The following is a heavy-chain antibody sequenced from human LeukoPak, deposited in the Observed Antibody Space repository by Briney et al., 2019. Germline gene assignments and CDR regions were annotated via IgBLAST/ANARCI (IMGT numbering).Heavy chain of an antibody. CDR2: IIPIFGTA. Sequence: GGSVKVSCKASGGTFSSYAISWVRQAPGQGLEWMGWIIPIFGTANYAQKFQGRVTITADESTSTAYMELSSLRSEDTAVYYCARDWTYDSSGYYPPHNWFDPWGQGTLVTVSS. V-gene: IGHV1-69*13. CDR3: ARDWTYDSSGYYPPHNWFDP. CDR1: GGTFSSYA. D-gene: IGHD3-22*01. J-gene: IGHJ5*02.